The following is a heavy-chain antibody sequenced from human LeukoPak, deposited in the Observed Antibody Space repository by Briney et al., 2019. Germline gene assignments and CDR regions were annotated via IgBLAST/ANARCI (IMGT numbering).Heavy chain of an antibody. V-gene: IGHV1-69*01. CDR2: IIPLLGTP. CDR3: AEDSSMVTTRAPYYYYLDV. Sequence: SVKVSCKASGGTFTNYAISWVRQAPGQGLEWMGGIIPLLGTPNYAQKFQGRVTITADDSTSTAYMELTSLRSEDAAVYYCAEDSSMVTTRAPYYYYLDVWGQGTTVTVSS. CDR1: GGTFTNYA. D-gene: IGHD4-17*01. J-gene: IGHJ6*02.